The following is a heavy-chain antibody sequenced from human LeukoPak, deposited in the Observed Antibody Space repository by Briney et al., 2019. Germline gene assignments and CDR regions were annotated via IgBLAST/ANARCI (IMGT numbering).Heavy chain of an antibody. J-gene: IGHJ4*02. CDR3: ARGRCSSRSCYLFDY. D-gene: IGHD2-2*01. CDR1: GYTLTGYY. Sequence: VASVKVSCKAAGYTLTGYYMHWRRQAPGQGLEWMGWINPNSGGTSYAQKFQGRVTMTRDTSISTAYMELSRLRSDDTAVYYCARGRCSSRSCYLFDYWGQGTLVTVSS. CDR2: INPNSGGT. V-gene: IGHV1-2*02.